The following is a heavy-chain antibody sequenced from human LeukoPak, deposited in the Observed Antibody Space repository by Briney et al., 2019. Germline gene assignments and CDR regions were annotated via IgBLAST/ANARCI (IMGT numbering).Heavy chain of an antibody. CDR2: IKQDGSEK. J-gene: IGHJ6*03. Sequence: ETLSLTCAVYGGSFSGYYWSWVRQAPGKGLEWVANIKQDGSEKYYVDSVKGRFTISRDNAKNSLYLQMNSLRAEDTAVYYCARTPVSHWLGPPSYMDVWGKGTTVTVSS. V-gene: IGHV3-7*01. CDR3: ARTPVSHWLGPPSYMDV. CDR1: GGSFSGYY. D-gene: IGHD6-19*01.